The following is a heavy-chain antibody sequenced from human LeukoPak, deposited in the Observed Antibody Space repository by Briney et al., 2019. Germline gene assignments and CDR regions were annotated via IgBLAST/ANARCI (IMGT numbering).Heavy chain of an antibody. J-gene: IGHJ6*02. Sequence: EASVKVSCKASEYSFNSYYMHRVRQAPGQGLEWMGMINPGGGTTTHTQKFQGRVTMTSDTSTSTVHMQLSSLRSDDTAIYYCATDSSGWFPPHYFYYAMDVWGQGTTITVSS. D-gene: IGHD6-19*01. CDR1: EYSFNSYY. CDR2: INPGGGTT. V-gene: IGHV1-46*02. CDR3: ATDSSGWFPPHYFYYAMDV.